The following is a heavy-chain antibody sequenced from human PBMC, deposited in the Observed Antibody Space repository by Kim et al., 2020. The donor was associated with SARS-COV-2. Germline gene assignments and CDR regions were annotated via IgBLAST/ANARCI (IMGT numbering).Heavy chain of an antibody. CDR3: ARTIHYYDSSIFDY. CDR2: ISAYNGNT. V-gene: IGHV1-18*01. Sequence: ASVKVSCKASGYTFTSYGISWVRQAPGQGLEWMGWISAYNGNTNYAQKLQGRVTMTTDTSTSTAYMELRSLRSDDTAVYYCARTIHYYDSSIFDYWGQGTLVTVSS. CDR1: GYTFTSYG. D-gene: IGHD3-22*01. J-gene: IGHJ4*02.